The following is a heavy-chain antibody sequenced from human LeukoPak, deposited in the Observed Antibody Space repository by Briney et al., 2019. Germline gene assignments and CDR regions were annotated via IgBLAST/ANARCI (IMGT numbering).Heavy chain of an antibody. V-gene: IGHV3-21*01. CDR1: GGSISSSSYY. D-gene: IGHD3-9*01. J-gene: IGHJ4*02. CDR2: ISSSSSYI. Sequence: ETPSLTCTVSGGSISSSSYYWGWVRQAPGKGLEWVSSISSSSSYIYYADSVKGRFTISRDNAKKSLYLQMNSLRAEDTAVYYCARATTYDILTGFSDYWGQGTLVTVSS. CDR3: ARATTYDILTGFSDY.